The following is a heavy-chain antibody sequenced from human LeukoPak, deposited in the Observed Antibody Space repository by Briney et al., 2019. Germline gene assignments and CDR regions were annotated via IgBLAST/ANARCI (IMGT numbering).Heavy chain of an antibody. Sequence: GASVKVSCKASGYTFTSYGISWVRQAPGQGLEWMGWMNPNSGNTGYAQRFQGRVTMTTDTSTSTAYMELRSLRSDDTAVYYCARPGGFNWNPYGSHDAFDIWGQGTMVTVSS. V-gene: IGHV1-18*01. CDR3: ARPGGFNWNPYGSHDAFDI. CDR1: GYTFTSYG. CDR2: MNPNSGNT. J-gene: IGHJ3*02. D-gene: IGHD1-1*01.